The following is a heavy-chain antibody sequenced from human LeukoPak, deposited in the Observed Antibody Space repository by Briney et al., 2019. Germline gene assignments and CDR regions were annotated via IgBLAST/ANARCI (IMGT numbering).Heavy chain of an antibody. D-gene: IGHD6-19*01. CDR2: VDPISGAS. Sequence: ASVKVSFKASGYTFAGFYIHWVRQAPGQGLEWVGWVDPISGASNYAQKFQGRVTMTRDTSITTAYMELNSLKSDDTAVYYCAREGGGPVAGIGWFGPWGQGTLVTVSS. CDR1: GYTFAGFY. V-gene: IGHV1-2*02. J-gene: IGHJ5*02. CDR3: AREGGGPVAGIGWFGP.